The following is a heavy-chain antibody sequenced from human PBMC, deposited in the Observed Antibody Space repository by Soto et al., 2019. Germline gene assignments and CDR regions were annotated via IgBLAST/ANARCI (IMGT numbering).Heavy chain of an antibody. J-gene: IGHJ5*02. V-gene: IGHV3-23*01. CDR3: AKYPSSSRTSNWFDP. CDR1: GFPFSSYS. CDR2: ISVTGGST. D-gene: IGHD6-6*01. Sequence: GRSLRLSCAASGFPFSSYSISLARQAPGNGLECVSAISVTGGSTYYADSVKGRFTISRDNSKNTLYLQMNSLRPEDTAVYYCAKYPSSSRTSNWFDPLGQGTLVTVSS.